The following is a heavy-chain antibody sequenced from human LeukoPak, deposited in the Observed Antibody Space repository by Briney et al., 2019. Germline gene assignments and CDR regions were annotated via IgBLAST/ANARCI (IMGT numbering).Heavy chain of an antibody. V-gene: IGHV4-30-2*01. Sequence: SETLSLTCAVSGGSISSGGYSWSWIRQPPGKGLGWIGYIYHSGSTYYNPSLKSRVTISVDRSKNQFSLKLSPVTAADTAVYYCARAGWFGYYSLWGQGTLVTVSS. CDR1: GGSISSGGYS. J-gene: IGHJ4*02. CDR3: ARAGWFGYYSL. CDR2: IYHSGST. D-gene: IGHD3-22*01.